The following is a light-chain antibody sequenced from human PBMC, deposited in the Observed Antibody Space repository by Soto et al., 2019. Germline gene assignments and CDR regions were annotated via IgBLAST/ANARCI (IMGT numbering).Light chain of an antibody. Sequence: QSALTQPASVSGSPGQSITISCTGTSSDVGGYNYVSWYQQHTGKAPKLMIYDVSNRPSGVSNRFSGSKSGNTASLTISGLQAEDESDYYCSSYTSSSTLYVFRTGTTVTVL. J-gene: IGLJ1*01. CDR2: DVS. CDR3: SSYTSSSTLYV. CDR1: SSDVGGYNY. V-gene: IGLV2-14*01.